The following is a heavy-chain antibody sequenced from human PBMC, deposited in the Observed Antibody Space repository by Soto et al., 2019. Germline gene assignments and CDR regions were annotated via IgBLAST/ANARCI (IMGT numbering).Heavy chain of an antibody. V-gene: IGHV1-18*01. CDR2: ISAYNGNT. J-gene: IGHJ6*02. CDR1: GYTFTSYG. Sequence: QVQLVQSGAEVKKPGASVKVSCKASGYTFTSYGISWVRQAPGQGLEWMGWISAYNGNTNYAQKLQGRVTMTTDTSTSTDYKDLRSLISDDTAVDYCAVLHIVVVPVAISEDYYYGMDVWVQETTVTVS. CDR3: AVLHIVVVPVAISEDYYYGMDV. D-gene: IGHD2-2*01.